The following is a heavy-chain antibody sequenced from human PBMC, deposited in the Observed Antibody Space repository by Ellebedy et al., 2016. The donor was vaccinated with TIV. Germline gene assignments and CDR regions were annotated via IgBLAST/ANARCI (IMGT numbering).Heavy chain of an antibody. CDR1: GFVVNTNY. V-gene: IGHV3-53*01. CDR2: IYTGGST. Sequence: GESLKISCAASGFVVNTNYMIWVRQAPGKGLEWVSVIYTGGSTNYADSVKGRFTVSRDISKNMVYLQMNSLRAEDTAVYYCARDGGPIAAAADDWGQGTLVTVSS. J-gene: IGHJ4*02. CDR3: ARDGGPIAAAADD. D-gene: IGHD6-13*01.